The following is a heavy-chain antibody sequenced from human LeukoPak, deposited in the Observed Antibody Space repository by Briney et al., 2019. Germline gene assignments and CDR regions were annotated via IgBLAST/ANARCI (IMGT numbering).Heavy chain of an antibody. Sequence: PGGSLRLSCAASGFTFSRYWMSWVRQAPRKGPEWVANIKQDGSETYYVDSMKGRVTISRDNAKNSLYLQMNSLRAEDTAVYYCARDKGDYDTSGSLFIFGGQGTLVTVSS. V-gene: IGHV3-7*03. CDR1: GFTFSRYW. D-gene: IGHD3-22*01. CDR3: ARDKGDYDTSGSLFIF. J-gene: IGHJ4*02. CDR2: IKQDGSET.